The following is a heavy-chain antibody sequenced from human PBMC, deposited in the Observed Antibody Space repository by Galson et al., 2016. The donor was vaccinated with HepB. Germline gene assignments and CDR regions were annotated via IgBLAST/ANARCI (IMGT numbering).Heavy chain of an antibody. CDR1: GFTFSQRG. CDR3: AKRHEYCPPVGCSVDS. CDR2: DSMDGRRT. J-gene: IGHJ4*02. D-gene: IGHD2/OR15-2a*01. V-gene: IGHV3-30*18. Sequence: SLRLSCAASGFTFSQRGMHWVRQAPGKGLEWVAADSMDGRRTFYADSVKGRFTISRDNSNNMLFLQMRSLRVDDTAVYYCAKRHEYCPPVGCSVDSWGQGTLVSVSS.